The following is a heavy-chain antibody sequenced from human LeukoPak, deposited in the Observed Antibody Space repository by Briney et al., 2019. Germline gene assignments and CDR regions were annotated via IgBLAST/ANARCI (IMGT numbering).Heavy chain of an antibody. J-gene: IGHJ4*02. CDR3: ARRYLAWLSYYFDS. CDR2: ISYTGNT. CDR1: GGSINNSFYC. D-gene: IGHD3-3*01. V-gene: IGHV4-39*01. Sequence: SGTLSLTCTVSGGSINNSFYCWGWVRPPPGKGLVWIGSISYTGNTYYHPSLKSRVTISVDTSKNQFSLKLTSVTAADTAVYYCARRYLAWLSYYFDSWGQGALVTVSS.